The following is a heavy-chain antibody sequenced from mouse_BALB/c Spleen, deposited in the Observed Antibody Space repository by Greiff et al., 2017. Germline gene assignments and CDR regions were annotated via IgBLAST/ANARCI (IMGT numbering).Heavy chain of an antibody. Sequence: VKLMESGPGLVAPSQSLSITCTVSGFSLTGYGVNWVRQPPGKGLEWLGMIWGDGSTDYNSALKSRLSISKDNSKSQVFLKMNSLQTDDTARYYCARAQGYYGNYRYWYFDVWGAGTTVTVSS. J-gene: IGHJ1*01. CDR2: IWGDGST. CDR1: GFSLTGYG. CDR3: ARAQGYYGNYRYWYFDV. D-gene: IGHD2-1*01. V-gene: IGHV2-6-7*01.